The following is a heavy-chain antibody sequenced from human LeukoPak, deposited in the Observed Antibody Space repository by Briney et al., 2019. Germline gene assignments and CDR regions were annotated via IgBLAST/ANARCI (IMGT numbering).Heavy chain of an antibody. D-gene: IGHD6-13*01. J-gene: IGHJ4*01. V-gene: IGHV1-46*01. CDR2: INPSGGST. CDR3: ARDASSSWHIDY. Sequence: ASVKLSCKASGYTFTRYYMHWVRQSPRQGLEWMGIINPSGGSTSYAQKSQGIVTMSRDTSTSTVYMELSSLRSEDTAVYYCARDASSSWHIDYWGHGTLVTVSS. CDR1: GYTFTRYY.